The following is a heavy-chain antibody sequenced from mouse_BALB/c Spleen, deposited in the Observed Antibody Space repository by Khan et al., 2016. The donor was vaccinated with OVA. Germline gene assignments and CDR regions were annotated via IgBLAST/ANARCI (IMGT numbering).Heavy chain of an antibody. J-gene: IGHJ3*01. D-gene: IGHD1-1*01. CDR2: INTNTGEP. CDR3: ARVNYYGSNSWFAY. CDR1: GYTFTNYG. V-gene: IGHV9-3*02. Sequence: QIQLVQSGPELKKPGETVKISCKASGYTFTNYGINWVKQAPGKGLKWMGWINTNTGEPTYAEEFKGRFAFSLETSASTAYLQLNNLKNEDTATYFCARVNYYGSNSWFAYWGQGTLVTVSA.